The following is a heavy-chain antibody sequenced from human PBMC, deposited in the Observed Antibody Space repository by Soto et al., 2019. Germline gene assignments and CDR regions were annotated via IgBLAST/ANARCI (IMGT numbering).Heavy chain of an antibody. J-gene: IGHJ2*01. D-gene: IGHD3-10*01. CDR2: ISGSGGST. CDR1: GFPFSSYG. CDR3: AEAGQGYYGSGSYYNHNWYFDL. V-gene: IGHV3-23*01. Sequence: GGSLRLSCAAAGFPFSSYGMSWVRQAPGKGLEWVSAISGSGGSTYYADSVKGRFTISRDNSKNTLYLQMNSLRAEDTAVYYCAEAGQGYYGSGSYYNHNWYFDLWGRGTLVTVSS.